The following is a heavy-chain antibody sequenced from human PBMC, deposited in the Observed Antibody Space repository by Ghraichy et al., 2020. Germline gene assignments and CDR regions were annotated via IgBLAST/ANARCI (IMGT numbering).Heavy chain of an antibody. CDR1: GGSFSGYY. J-gene: IGHJ6*03. CDR2: INHSGST. D-gene: IGHD3-10*01. V-gene: IGHV4-34*01. CDR3: ARGRKVRGVIIQPRYYYMDV. Sequence: SETLSLTCAVYGGSFSGYYWSWIRQPPGKGLEWIGEINHSGSTNYNPSLKSRVTISVDTSKNQFSLKLSSVTAADTAVYYCARGRKVRGVIIQPRYYYMDVWGKGTTVTVSS.